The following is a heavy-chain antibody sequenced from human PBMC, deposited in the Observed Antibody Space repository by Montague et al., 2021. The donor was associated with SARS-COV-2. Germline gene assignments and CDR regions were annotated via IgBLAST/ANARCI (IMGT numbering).Heavy chain of an antibody. CDR2: IYHSGST. D-gene: IGHD3-10*01. V-gene: IGHV4-4*02. J-gene: IGHJ4*02. Sequence: SETLSLTCAVSGGSISSSNWCCWVRQPPGKGLEWIGVIYHSGSTNYNPSLKSRATISVDKSKNQFSLKLSSVTAADTAVYYCARRESMVRGVIITFSSPFDYWGQGTLVTVSS. CDR3: ARRESMVRGVIITFSSPFDY. CDR1: GGSISSSNW.